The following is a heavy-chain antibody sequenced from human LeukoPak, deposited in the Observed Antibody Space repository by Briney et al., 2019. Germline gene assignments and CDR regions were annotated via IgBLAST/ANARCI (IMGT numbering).Heavy chain of an antibody. CDR3: PKEPGNGGYVSRRWLAKGKTRSDP. CDR1: GFTFSSYA. J-gene: IGHJ5*02. Sequence: GGSLRLSCAASGFTFSSYAMSWVRQAPGKGLEWVSAISGSGGSTYYADSVKGRFTISRDNSKNTLYLQMNSLRAEDTAVYYCPKEPGNGGYVSRRWLAKGKTRSDPWGKGTWVT. D-gene: IGHD6-19*01. V-gene: IGHV3-23*01. CDR2: ISGSGGST.